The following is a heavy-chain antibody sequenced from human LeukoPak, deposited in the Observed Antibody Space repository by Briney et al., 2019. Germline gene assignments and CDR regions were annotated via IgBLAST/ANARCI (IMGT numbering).Heavy chain of an antibody. Sequence: SGTLSLTCAVSGDSISNINWWWSRVRQPPGKGLEWIVEIHDGGSTTYHPSLKSRVTISVDKSKNQFSLTLTSVTAADTAVYYCARGGNDYGGKPTLDYWGQGTLVTVSS. J-gene: IGHJ4*02. D-gene: IGHD4-23*01. CDR1: GDSISNINW. V-gene: IGHV4-4*02. CDR2: IHDGGST. CDR3: ARGGNDYGGKPTLDY.